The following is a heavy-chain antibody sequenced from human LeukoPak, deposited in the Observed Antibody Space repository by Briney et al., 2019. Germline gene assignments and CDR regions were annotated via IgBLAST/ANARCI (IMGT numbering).Heavy chain of an antibody. V-gene: IGHV3-15*01. D-gene: IGHD3-16*01. CDR1: GFTFSNAW. CDR3: NRALSYYGMDV. J-gene: IGHJ6*02. Sequence: GGSLRLSCAASGFTFSNAWMSWVRQAPGKGMEWVGRIQSRTDGGTTDYAAPVKGRFTISRDDSKNTLNLQMSSLNTEDTAVYYCNRALSYYGMDVWGQGTAVTVSS. CDR2: IQSRTDGGTT.